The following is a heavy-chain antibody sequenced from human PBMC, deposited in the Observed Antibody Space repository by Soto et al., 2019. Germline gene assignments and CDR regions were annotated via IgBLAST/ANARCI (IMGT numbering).Heavy chain of an antibody. J-gene: IGHJ6*02. CDR2: ISGSGGST. D-gene: IGHD3-10*01. V-gene: IGHV3-23*01. CDR1: GFTFSSYA. Sequence: HPGGSLRLSCAASGFTFSSYAMSWVRQAPGKGLEWVSAISGSGGSTYYADSVKGRFTISRDNSKNTLYLQMNSLRAEDTAVYYCATPGGITMVRGVIRKTNYYYYGMDVWGQGTTVTVSS. CDR3: ATPGGITMVRGVIRKTNYYYYGMDV.